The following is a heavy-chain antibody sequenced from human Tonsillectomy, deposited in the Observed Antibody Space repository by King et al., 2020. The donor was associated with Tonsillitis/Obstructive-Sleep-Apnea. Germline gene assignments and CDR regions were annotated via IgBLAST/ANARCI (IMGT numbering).Heavy chain of an antibody. CDR2: IGTAGDT. CDR1: GFTFSSYD. J-gene: IGHJ3*02. V-gene: IGHV3-13*01. CDR3: ARAPPGATGNAFDI. D-gene: IGHD1-26*01. Sequence: VQLVESGGGLVQPGGSLRLSCAASGFTFSSYDMHWVRHATGKGLEWVSAIGTAGDTYYPGSVTGRFTVSRENAKNSLYLQMNSLRAGDTAVYYCARAPPGATGNAFDIWGQGTMVTVSS.